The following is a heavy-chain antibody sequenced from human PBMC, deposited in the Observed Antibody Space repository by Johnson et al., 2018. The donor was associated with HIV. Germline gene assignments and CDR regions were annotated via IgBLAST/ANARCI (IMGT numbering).Heavy chain of an antibody. CDR2: ISYDGSNK. J-gene: IGHJ3*01. CDR1: GFTFSSYA. CDR3: ARDGKYSSIGPDAFDV. D-gene: IGHD6-13*01. Sequence: VQLVESGGGVVQPGRSLRLSCAASGFTFSSYAMHWVRQAPGKGLEWVAVISYDGSNKYYADSVKGRFTISRDHSENTLYLQMNSLRPEDTAVYFCARDGKYSSIGPDAFDVWGQGTMVAVSS. V-gene: IGHV3-30*14.